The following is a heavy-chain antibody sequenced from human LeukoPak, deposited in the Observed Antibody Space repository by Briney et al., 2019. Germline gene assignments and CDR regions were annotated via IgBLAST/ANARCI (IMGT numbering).Heavy chain of an antibody. Sequence: AASAKVSCKVSGYTLKQLSMHWVRQAPEKGLEWMGGFDPEDGETMYAQKFQGRVTMTEDTSTDTAYMDLSILGADDTAVYYCVTSAGYFLYWGKGTLVTVSS. CDR3: VTSAGYFLY. J-gene: IGHJ1*01. CDR1: GYTLKQLS. CDR2: FDPEDGET. V-gene: IGHV1-24*01.